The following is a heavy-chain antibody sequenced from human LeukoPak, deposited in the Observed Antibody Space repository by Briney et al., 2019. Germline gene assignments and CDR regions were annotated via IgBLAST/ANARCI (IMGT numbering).Heavy chain of an antibody. CDR3: ASEVVVATTLDY. CDR2: ISSSSSYI. CDR1: GFTFITYS. Sequence: GGSLRLSCAASGFTFITYSMNWVRQAPGMGLEWVSSISSSSSYIYYADSVKGRFTISRDNAKNSLYLQMNSLRAEDTAVYYCASEVVVATTLDYWGQGTLVTVSS. V-gene: IGHV3-21*01. J-gene: IGHJ4*02. D-gene: IGHD2-15*01.